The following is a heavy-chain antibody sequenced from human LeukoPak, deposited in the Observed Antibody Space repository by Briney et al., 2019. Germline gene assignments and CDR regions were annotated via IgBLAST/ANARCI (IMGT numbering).Heavy chain of an antibody. CDR1: GGSISSSSYY. J-gene: IGHJ4*02. V-gene: IGHV4-39*01. Sequence: SETLSLTCTVSGGSISSSSYYWGWIRQPPGKGLEWIGSIYYSGSTYYNPSLKSRVTISVDTSKNQFSLKLSSVTAADTAVYYCARVGATVTESDYWGQGTLVTVSS. CDR3: ARVGATVTESDY. D-gene: IGHD4-17*01. CDR2: IYYSGST.